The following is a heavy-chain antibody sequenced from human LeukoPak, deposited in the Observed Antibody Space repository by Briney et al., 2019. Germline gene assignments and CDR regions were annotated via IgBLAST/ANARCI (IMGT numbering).Heavy chain of an antibody. CDR1: GYSFTSYW. D-gene: IGHD1-26*01. Sequence: GESLKISCKGSGYSFTSYWIGWVRQMPGKGLEWMGIIYPGDSDTRYSPSFQGQVTISADKSISTAYLQWSSLKASDTAMYYCARLLGWELSRDAFDIWGQGTMVTVSS. V-gene: IGHV5-51*01. J-gene: IGHJ3*02. CDR2: IYPGDSDT. CDR3: ARLLGWELSRDAFDI.